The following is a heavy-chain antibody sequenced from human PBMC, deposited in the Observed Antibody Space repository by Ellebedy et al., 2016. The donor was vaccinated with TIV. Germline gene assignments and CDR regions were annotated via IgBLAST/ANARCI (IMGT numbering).Heavy chain of an antibody. D-gene: IGHD6-19*01. V-gene: IGHV4-30-2*03. Sequence: MPSETLSLTCAVSGGSISSGGYSWSWIRQPPGKGLEWIGSIYYSGSTYYNPSLKSRVTISVDTSKNQFSLKLSSVTAADTALYYCARHRYSSGWYGYFQHWGQGTLVTVSS. J-gene: IGHJ1*01. CDR2: IYYSGST. CDR3: ARHRYSSGWYGYFQH. CDR1: GGSISSGGYS.